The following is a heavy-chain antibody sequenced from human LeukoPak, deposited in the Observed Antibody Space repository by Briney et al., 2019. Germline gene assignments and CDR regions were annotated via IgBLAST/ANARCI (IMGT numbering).Heavy chain of an antibody. V-gene: IGHV1-2*02. CDR3: ARDLVTIFGVVTPYFDY. CDR2: INPNSGGT. Sequence: ASVKVSCKASGYTFTGYYMHWVRQAPGQGLEWMGWINPNSGGTNYAQKFQGGVTMTRDTSISTAYMELSRLRSDDTAVYYCARDLVTIFGVVTPYFDYWGQGTLVTVSS. CDR1: GYTFTGYY. D-gene: IGHD3-3*01. J-gene: IGHJ4*02.